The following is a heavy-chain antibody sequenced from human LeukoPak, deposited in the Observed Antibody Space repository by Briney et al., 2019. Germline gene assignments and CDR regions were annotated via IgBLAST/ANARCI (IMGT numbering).Heavy chain of an antibody. CDR1: GFTFNKAW. CDR2: IKSKTDGGTT. V-gene: IGHV3-15*01. Sequence: PGGSLRLSCGAWGFTFNKAWMSWVRQAPGKGREWGGRIKSKTDGGTTDYAAPVKGRFTISRDDSKNTLYLQMNSLRAEDTAVYYCAKDRGVWGSYRYFDYWGQGTLVTVSS. CDR3: AKDRGVWGSYRYFDY. D-gene: IGHD3-16*02. J-gene: IGHJ4*02.